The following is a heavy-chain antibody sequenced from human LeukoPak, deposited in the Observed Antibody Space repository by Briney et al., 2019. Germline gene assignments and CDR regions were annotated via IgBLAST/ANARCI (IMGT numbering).Heavy chain of an antibody. J-gene: IGHJ4*02. V-gene: IGHV3-53*01. CDR3: AKDDDILTSYLDH. CDR1: GFTVSSSY. Sequence: GGSLRLSCAASGFTVSSSYMSWVRQAPGKGLEWVSVIYSGGSTYYGDSVEGRFTISRDNSKNTLFLQMNSLRAEDTALYYCAKDDDILTSYLDHWGQGTLVTVSS. D-gene: IGHD3-9*01. CDR2: IYSGGST.